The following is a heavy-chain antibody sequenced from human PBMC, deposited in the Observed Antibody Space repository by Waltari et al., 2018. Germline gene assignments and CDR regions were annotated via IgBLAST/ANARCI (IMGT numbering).Heavy chain of an antibody. CDR1: GGPISSSGYY. V-gene: IGHV4-39*01. CDR3: ARQDPYRGFDY. D-gene: IGHD1-26*01. J-gene: IGHJ4*02. CDR2: IYYSGST. Sequence: QLQLQASVPGPVRPSATLSFTCTVSGGPISSSGYYYAWIRQPPGKGLEWIGTIYYSGSTFHNPSLKSRVTISVDTSKNQFSLKLGSVTAADTAVYYCARQDPYRGFDYWGQGTLVTVSS.